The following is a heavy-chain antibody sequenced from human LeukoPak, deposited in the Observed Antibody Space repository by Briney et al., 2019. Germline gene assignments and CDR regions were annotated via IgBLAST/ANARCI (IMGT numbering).Heavy chain of an antibody. CDR2: VNQGGTEK. J-gene: IGHJ4*02. CDR3: AREHYFYYMDG. V-gene: IGHV3-7*01. D-gene: IGHD2/OR15-2a*01. CDR1: GFTFSSQW. Sequence: GGSLRLSCAASGFTFSSQWMSWVRQAPGKGLEWVANVNQGGTEKYYVDSVKGRFTISRDNAENSLYLQMNSLRAEDTAVYYCAREHYFYYMDGWGQGTLVTVSS.